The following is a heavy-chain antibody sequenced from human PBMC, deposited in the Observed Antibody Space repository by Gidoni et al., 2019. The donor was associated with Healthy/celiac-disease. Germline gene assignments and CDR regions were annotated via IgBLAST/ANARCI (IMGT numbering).Heavy chain of an antibody. J-gene: IGHJ4*02. D-gene: IGHD1-26*01. CDR1: GCTLDDYA. V-gene: IGHV3-9*01. CDR2: ISWNSGSI. Sequence: EVKLVESGGGLVQPGRSLRHYCADAGCTLDDYAMHWVRQAPGKGLEWVSGISWNSGSIGYADAVKGRFTTSRDNAKNSLYLQMNSLRAEDTALYYCAKQSVGATTFDYWGQGTLVTVSS. CDR3: AKQSVGATTFDY.